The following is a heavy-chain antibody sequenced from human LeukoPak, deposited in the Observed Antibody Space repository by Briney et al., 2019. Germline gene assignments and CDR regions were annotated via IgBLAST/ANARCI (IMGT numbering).Heavy chain of an antibody. J-gene: IGHJ6*03. Sequence: ASVTVSCKASGYTFTSYYMHWVRQAPGHGLEWMGIINPSGGSTSYAQKFQGRVTMTRDMSTSTVYMELSSLRSEDTAVYYCATPWCGGDCPPYYFYYYVDVWGTGTTVTVSS. CDR3: ATPWCGGDCPPYYFYYYVDV. D-gene: IGHD2-21*02. CDR2: INPSGGST. CDR1: GYTFTSYY. V-gene: IGHV1-46*01.